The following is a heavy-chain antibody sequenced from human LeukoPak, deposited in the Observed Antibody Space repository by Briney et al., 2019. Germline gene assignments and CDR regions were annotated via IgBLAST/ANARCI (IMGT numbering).Heavy chain of an antibody. CDR1: GASVSSSNW. V-gene: IGHV4-4*02. CDR2: IHHSGST. J-gene: IGHJ4*02. D-gene: IGHD6-19*01. CDR3: ARGLYGSDSY. Sequence: TSETLSLTCAVSGASVSSSNWWIWVRQPPKKGLEWIGEIHHSGSTNYNPSLKSRVTMSVGTSKNQISLRLSSVTAADTAVYYCARGLYGSDSYWGQGNLVTVSS.